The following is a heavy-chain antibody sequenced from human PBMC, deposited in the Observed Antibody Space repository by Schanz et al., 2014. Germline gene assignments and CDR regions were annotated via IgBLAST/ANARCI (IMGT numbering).Heavy chain of an antibody. CDR3: ARAKRFGDMDV. J-gene: IGHJ6*02. V-gene: IGHV1-18*01. CDR2: ISPYNGNT. Sequence: VQSVHSGTEVQKLGASVKVSCQTSGYTFTAYGINWVRQAPGQGLEWMGWISPYNGNTNYAQKLQGRVTMTADTSTSTAYMELRNLRSDDTAVYYCARAKRFGDMDVWGQGTTVTVSS. CDR1: GYTFTAYG. D-gene: IGHD3-10*01.